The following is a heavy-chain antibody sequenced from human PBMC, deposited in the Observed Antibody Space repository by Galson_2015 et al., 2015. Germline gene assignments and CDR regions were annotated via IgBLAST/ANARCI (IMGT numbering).Heavy chain of an antibody. CDR2: IIPLFAPP. CDR3: AGSLGRSVGSCYPYCWFDH. V-gene: IGHV1-69*13. J-gene: IGHJ5*02. Sequence: SVKVSCKASGGTFSNYGFSWVRQAPGQGLQWMGGIIPLFAPPNYARNFQDRVTITADESTGTVYLELSSLRSDDTAVYYCAGSLGRSVGSCYPYCWFDHWGQGTLVTVSS. D-gene: IGHD2-15*01. CDR1: GGTFSNYG.